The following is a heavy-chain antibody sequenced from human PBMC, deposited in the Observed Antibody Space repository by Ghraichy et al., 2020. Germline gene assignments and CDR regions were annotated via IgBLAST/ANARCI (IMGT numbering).Heavy chain of an antibody. Sequence: SETLSLTCTVSGGSISSYYWSWIRQPPGKGLEWIGYIYYSGSTNYNPSLKSRVTISVDTSKNQFSLKLSSVTAADTAVYYCARAPAQGDSNPYYFDYWGQGTLVTVSS. CDR1: GGSISSYY. CDR3: ARAPAQGDSNPYYFDY. D-gene: IGHD4-11*01. V-gene: IGHV4-59*01. J-gene: IGHJ4*02. CDR2: IYYSGST.